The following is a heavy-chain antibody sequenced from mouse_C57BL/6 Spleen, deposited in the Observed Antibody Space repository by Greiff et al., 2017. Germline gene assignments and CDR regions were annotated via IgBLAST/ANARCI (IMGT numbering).Heavy chain of an antibody. V-gene: IGHV5-17*01. CDR1: GFTFSDYG. CDR3: ARSYYSNYDYAMDY. CDR2: ISSGSSTI. Sequence: EVNVVESGGGLVKPGGSLKLSCAASGFTFSDYGMHWVRQAPEKGLEWVAYISSGSSTIYYADTVKGRFTISRDNAKNTLFLQMTSLRSEDTAMYYCARSYYSNYDYAMDYWGQGTSVTVSS. D-gene: IGHD2-5*01. J-gene: IGHJ4*01.